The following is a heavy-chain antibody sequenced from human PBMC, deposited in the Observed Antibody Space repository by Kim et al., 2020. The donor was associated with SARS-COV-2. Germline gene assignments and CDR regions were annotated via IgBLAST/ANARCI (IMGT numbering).Heavy chain of an antibody. D-gene: IGHD3-3*01. CDR3: ARLWRAGSYYYEPMDV. Sequence: GGSLRLSCAASGFTFSEYGMHWVRQAPGKGLEWVAVISNDASNIYYAESIKGRFTVSRDNPKSTVYLLLDSLSFEDTAIYYCARLWRAGSYYYEPMDVWGQGTSVTVSS. J-gene: IGHJ6*01. CDR2: ISNDASNI. CDR1: GFTFSEYG. V-gene: IGHV3-30*03.